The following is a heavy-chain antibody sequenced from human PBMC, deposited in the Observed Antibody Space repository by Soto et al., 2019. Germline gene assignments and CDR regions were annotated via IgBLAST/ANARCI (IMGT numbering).Heavy chain of an antibody. CDR2: IYYSGST. CDR3: ARWAWFGEEAHY. J-gene: IGHJ4*02. CDR1: GGSISSGGYY. D-gene: IGHD3-10*01. Sequence: QVQLQESGPGLVKPSQTLSLTCTVSGGSISSGGYYWSWIRQHPGKGLEWIGYIYYSGSTYYNPSLKSRVTISVDTSKNRCSLKLSSVTAADTAVYYCARWAWFGEEAHYWGQGTLVTVSS. V-gene: IGHV4-31*03.